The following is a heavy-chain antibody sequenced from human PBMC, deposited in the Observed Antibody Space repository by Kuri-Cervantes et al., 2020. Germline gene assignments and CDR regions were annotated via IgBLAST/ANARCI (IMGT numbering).Heavy chain of an antibody. CDR2: INHSGST. CDR3: ASLDNYNFGH. Sequence: SETLSLTCAVYGGSFSGYYWSWIRQPPGKGLEWIGEINHSGSTNNNPSLKSRVTISVDTSKNQFSLKLNSVTAADTAVYYCASLDNYNFGHWGQGTLVTVSS. J-gene: IGHJ4*02. CDR1: GGSFSGYY. D-gene: IGHD5-24*01. V-gene: IGHV4-34*01.